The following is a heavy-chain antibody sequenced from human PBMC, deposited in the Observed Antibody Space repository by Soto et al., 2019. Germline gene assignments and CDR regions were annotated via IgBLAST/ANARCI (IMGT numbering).Heavy chain of an antibody. Sequence: PGGSLRLSCAASGFTFSSYAMSWVRQAPGKGLEWVSAISGSGGSTYYADSVKGRFTISRDNSKNTLYLQMNSLTAAATAVYYFAKGGYSGYESDFDYWGQGTLGTVSS. V-gene: IGHV3-23*01. J-gene: IGHJ4*02. CDR2: ISGSGGST. CDR1: GFTFSSYA. CDR3: AKGGYSGYESDFDY. D-gene: IGHD5-12*01.